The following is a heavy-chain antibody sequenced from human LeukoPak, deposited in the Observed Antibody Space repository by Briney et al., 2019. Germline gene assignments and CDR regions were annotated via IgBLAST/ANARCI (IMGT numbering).Heavy chain of an antibody. CDR1: GGSISSSSYH. V-gene: IGHV4-39*01. D-gene: IGHD6-13*01. J-gene: IGHJ4*02. CDR3: ARRRMAAADYFDY. Sequence: PSETLSLTCTVSGGSISSSSYHWGWIRQPPGKGLEWIGSIYYSGSTYYNPSLKSRVTISVDTSKNQFSLKLSSVTAADTAVYYCARRRMAAADYFDYWGQGTLVTVSS. CDR2: IYYSGST.